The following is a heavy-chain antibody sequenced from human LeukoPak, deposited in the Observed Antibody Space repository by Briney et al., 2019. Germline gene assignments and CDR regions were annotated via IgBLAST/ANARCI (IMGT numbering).Heavy chain of an antibody. V-gene: IGHV3-21*01. D-gene: IGHD2-2*01. CDR2: ISSSSSYI. Sequence: PGGSLRLSCAASGFTFSSYSMNWVRQAPGKGLEWVSSISSSSSYIYYADSVKGRFTISRDNAKNSLYLQMNSLRAEDTAVYYCARVGDYCSSTSCYQAPDYWGQGTLVTVSS. CDR1: GFTFSSYS. CDR3: ARVGDYCSSTSCYQAPDY. J-gene: IGHJ4*02.